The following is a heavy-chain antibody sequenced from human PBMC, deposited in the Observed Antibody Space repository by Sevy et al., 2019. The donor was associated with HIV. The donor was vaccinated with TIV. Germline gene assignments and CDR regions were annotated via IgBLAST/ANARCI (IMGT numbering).Heavy chain of an antibody. CDR2: ISYAGSSK. V-gene: IGHV3-30*18. CDR3: AKESGSYYDFWSGHDAFDI. J-gene: IGHJ3*02. Sequence: GGSLRLSCAAAGFNFSSYAMHWVRQAPGKGLEWVAVISYAGSSKYYGDSVKGRFTISRDNSKKTLFLQIDSLRAEDTAVYYCAKESGSYYDFWSGHDAFDIWGQGTMVTVSS. D-gene: IGHD3-3*01. CDR1: GFNFSSYA.